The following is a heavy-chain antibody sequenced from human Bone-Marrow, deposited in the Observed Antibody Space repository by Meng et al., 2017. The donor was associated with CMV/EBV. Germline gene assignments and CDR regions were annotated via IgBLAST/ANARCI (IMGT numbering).Heavy chain of an antibody. V-gene: IGHV3-13*01. CDR1: GFTFSSYD. Sequence: GESLKISCAASGFTFSSYDMHWVRQATGKGLEWVSAIGTAGDTYYPGSVKGRFTISRENAKNSLYLQMNSLRAGDTAVYYCARGAPGFKKGWQLVVDYYYGMDVWGQGTKVTVS. CDR3: ARGAPGFKKGWQLVVDYYYGMDV. D-gene: IGHD6-6*01. CDR2: IGTAGDT. J-gene: IGHJ6*02.